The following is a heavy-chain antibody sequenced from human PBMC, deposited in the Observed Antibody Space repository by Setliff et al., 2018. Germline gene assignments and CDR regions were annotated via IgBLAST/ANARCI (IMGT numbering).Heavy chain of an antibody. D-gene: IGHD5-18*01. J-gene: IGHJ6*02. CDR2: IYHNGNT. V-gene: IGHV4-59*12. CDR3: VRDRTAYSYGLDV. Sequence: SETLSLTCTVSGGSISPYFWSWIRQPPGKGLEWIGYIYHNGNTNFNPSLKTRVTISVDTSKNQFSLKLSSVTAADTAVYYCVRDRTAYSYGLDVWGQGTTVTVSS. CDR1: GGSISPYF.